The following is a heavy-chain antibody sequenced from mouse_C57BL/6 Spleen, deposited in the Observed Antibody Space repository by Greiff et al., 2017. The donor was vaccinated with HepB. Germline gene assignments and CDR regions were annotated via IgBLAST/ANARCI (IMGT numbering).Heavy chain of an antibody. CDR2: ISSGSSTI. V-gene: IGHV5-17*01. CDR3: ARTYYSTYGTWFAY. Sequence: DVKLVESGGSLVKPGGSLKLSCAASGFTFSDYGMHWVRQAPEKGLEWVAYISSGSSTIYYADTVKGRFTISRDNAKNTLFLQMTSLRSEDTAMYYCARTYYSTYGTWFAYWGQGTLVTVSA. J-gene: IGHJ3*01. D-gene: IGHD2-5*01. CDR1: GFTFSDYG.